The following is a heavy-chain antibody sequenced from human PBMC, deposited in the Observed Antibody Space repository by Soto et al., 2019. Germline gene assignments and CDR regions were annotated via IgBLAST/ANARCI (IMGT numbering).Heavy chain of an antibody. V-gene: IGHV3-33*01. CDR2: IWYDGSNK. CDR3: ARDRRRVPFDY. Sequence: GGSLRLSCAASGFTFSSYGMHWVRQAPGKGLEGVAVIWYDGSNKYYADSVKGRFTISRDNSKNTLYLQMNSLRAEDTAVYYCARDRRRVPFDYWGQGTLVTVSS. CDR1: GFTFSSYG. J-gene: IGHJ4*02. D-gene: IGHD2-2*01.